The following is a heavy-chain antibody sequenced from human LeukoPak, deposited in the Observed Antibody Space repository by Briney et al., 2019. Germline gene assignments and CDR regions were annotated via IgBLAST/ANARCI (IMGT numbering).Heavy chain of an antibody. CDR1: GFTFSDYY. V-gene: IGHV3-11*04. Sequence: PGGSLRLSCAASGFTFSDYYMSWIRQAPGKGLEWVSSISSSGMTIYYADSVKGRFTISRDNAKNSLYLQMNSLRAEDTAVYYCARDQLPAVTTPRDYYYYGMDVWGQGTTVTVSS. CDR3: ARDQLPAVTTPRDYYYYGMDV. CDR2: ISSSGMTI. D-gene: IGHD4-17*01. J-gene: IGHJ6*02.